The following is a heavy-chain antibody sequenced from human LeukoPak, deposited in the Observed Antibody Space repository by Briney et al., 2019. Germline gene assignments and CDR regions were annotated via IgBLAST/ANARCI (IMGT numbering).Heavy chain of an antibody. CDR1: GYTFTNYY. V-gene: IGHV1-2*06. CDR2: INPSTGAT. J-gene: IGHJ5*02. CDR3: ARDQGDGGNSFDP. Sequence: ASVKVSCKASGYTFTNYYIHWVRQAPGQGLEWMGRINPSTGATKYAQKFQGRVSMIRDRSINTAFMDLSRLRYDDTAVYYCARDQGDGGNSFDPWGQGTLVTVSS. D-gene: IGHD4-23*01.